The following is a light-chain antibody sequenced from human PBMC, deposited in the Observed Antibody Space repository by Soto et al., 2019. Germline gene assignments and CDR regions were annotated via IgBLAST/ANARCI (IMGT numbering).Light chain of an antibody. V-gene: IGKV1-39*01. CDR2: AAS. CDR3: QQSYTTPYT. CDR1: QNIDSY. Sequence: DIQMTQSPSSLSVSLGDRVTITCRASQNIDSYLNWYQQKPGKAPKLQIYAASSLQSGVPSGFSGSGSGTDFTLTISSLQPEDFATYYCQQSYTTPYTFGQGTKLEIK. J-gene: IGKJ2*01.